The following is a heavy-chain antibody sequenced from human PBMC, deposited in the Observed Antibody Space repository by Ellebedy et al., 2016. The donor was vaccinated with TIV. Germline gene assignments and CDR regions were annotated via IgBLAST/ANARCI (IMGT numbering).Heavy chain of an antibody. D-gene: IGHD2-2*01. CDR3: ARAPPIVVVPAATYPDAFDI. V-gene: IGHV3-23*01. CDR1: GFTFSSYA. Sequence: GESLKISXAASGFTFSSYAMSWVRQAPGKGLEWVSAISGSGGSTYYADSVKGRFTISRDNSKNTLYLQMNSLRAEDTAVYYCARAPPIVVVPAATYPDAFDIWGQGTMVTVSS. J-gene: IGHJ3*02. CDR2: ISGSGGST.